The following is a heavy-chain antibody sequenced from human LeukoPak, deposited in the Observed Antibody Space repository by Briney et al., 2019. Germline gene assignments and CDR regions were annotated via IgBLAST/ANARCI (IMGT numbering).Heavy chain of an antibody. D-gene: IGHD2-15*01. Sequence: PGGSLRLSCAASGCTFSSYAMSWVRQAPGKGLEWASAISGSGDNTYYADSVKGRFTISRDNSKNTLYLQMNSLRAEDTAVYFCAKDGDLGYCSGGSCYSAYWGQGTLVTVSS. J-gene: IGHJ4*02. V-gene: IGHV3-23*01. CDR3: AKDGDLGYCSGGSCYSAY. CDR1: GCTFSSYA. CDR2: ISGSGDNT.